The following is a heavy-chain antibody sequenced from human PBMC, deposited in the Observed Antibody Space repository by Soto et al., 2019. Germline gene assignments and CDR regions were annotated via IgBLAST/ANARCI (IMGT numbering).Heavy chain of an antibody. Sequence: SETLSLTCTVSGGSISSYYWSWIRQPPGKGLEGIGYIYYSRSTNYNPSLKSRVTISVDTSKNQLSLKLSSVTAADTAVYYCARRYGYYFDYWGQGTLVTVSS. D-gene: IGHD4-17*01. V-gene: IGHV4-59*08. CDR1: GGSISSYY. CDR2: IYYSRST. CDR3: ARRYGYYFDY. J-gene: IGHJ4*02.